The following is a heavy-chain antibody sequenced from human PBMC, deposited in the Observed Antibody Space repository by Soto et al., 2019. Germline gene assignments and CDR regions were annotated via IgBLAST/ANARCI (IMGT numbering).Heavy chain of an antibody. J-gene: IGHJ6*02. V-gene: IGHV1-3*01. D-gene: IGHD2-8*01. Sequence: ASVKVSCKASGYTFTSYAMHWVRQAPGQRLEWMGWINAGNGNTKYSQKFQGRVTITRDTSASTAYMELSSLRSEDTAVYYCARDRYCTNGVCYSWGFYYYGLDVWGQGTTVTVSS. CDR3: ARDRYCTNGVCYSWGFYYYGLDV. CDR2: INAGNGNT. CDR1: GYTFTSYA.